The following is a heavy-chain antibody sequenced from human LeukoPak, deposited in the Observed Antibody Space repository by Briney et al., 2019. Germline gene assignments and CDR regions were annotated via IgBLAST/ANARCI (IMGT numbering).Heavy chain of an antibody. CDR3: ARDDVTTGDY. V-gene: IGHV3-48*04. D-gene: IGHD4-17*01. CDR1: GFTFSSYS. J-gene: IGHJ4*02. CDR2: ISSSSSTI. Sequence: QPGGSLRLSCAASGFTFSSYSMNWVRQAPGKGLEWVSYISSSSSTIYYADSVKGRFTISRDNAKNSLYLQMNSLRAEDTAVYYCARDDVTTGDYWGQGTLVTVSS.